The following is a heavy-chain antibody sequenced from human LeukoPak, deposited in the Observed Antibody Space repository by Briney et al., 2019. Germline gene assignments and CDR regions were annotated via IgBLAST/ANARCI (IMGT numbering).Heavy chain of an antibody. CDR1: GFTFSSYS. V-gene: IGHV3-21*01. CDR2: ISSSSSYI. D-gene: IGHD3-9*01. Sequence: GGSLRLSCAASGFTFSSYSMNWVRQAPGKGLEWVSSISSSSSYIYYADSVKGRFTISRDNAKNSLYLQMNSLRAEDTAVYYCARGGPYYDILTGYPEDYWGQGTLVTVSS. J-gene: IGHJ4*02. CDR3: ARGGPYYDILTGYPEDY.